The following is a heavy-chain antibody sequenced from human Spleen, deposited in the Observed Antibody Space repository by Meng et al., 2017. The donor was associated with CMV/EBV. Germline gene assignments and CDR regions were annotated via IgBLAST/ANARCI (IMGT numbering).Heavy chain of an antibody. J-gene: IGHJ3*02. D-gene: IGHD2-2*01. CDR2: IYWNEDR. V-gene: IGHV2-5*01. CDR3: AHRYCSSTSCYFAFDI. CDR1: GFSLTSTGVG. Sequence: SGPTLVKPTQTLTLTCTFSGFSLTSTGVGVAWIRQPPGKALEWLALIYWNEDRRYSPSLRSRLTITKDTSKNQVTLTMTNMDPVDTATYYCAHRYCSSTSCYFAFDIWGQGTMVTVSS.